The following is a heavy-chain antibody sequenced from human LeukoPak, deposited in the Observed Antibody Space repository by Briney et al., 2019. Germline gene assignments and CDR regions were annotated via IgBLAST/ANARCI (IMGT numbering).Heavy chain of an antibody. Sequence: ASVKVSCKASGYSFNSQGMNWVRQAPGQGLEWMGWINIDSGNPTYAQGFTGRFVFSLDSAVSTAYLQISNLMPEDTGKYYCVKEILRFDLWGQGTMVTVSS. CDR2: INIDSGNP. J-gene: IGHJ3*01. V-gene: IGHV7-4-1*02. CDR1: GYSFNSQG. CDR3: VKEILRFDL.